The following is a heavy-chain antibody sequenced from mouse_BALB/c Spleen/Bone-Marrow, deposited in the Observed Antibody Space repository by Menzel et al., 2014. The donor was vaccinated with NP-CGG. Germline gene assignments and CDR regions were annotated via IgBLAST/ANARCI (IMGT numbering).Heavy chain of an antibody. V-gene: IGHV5-6-3*01. CDR2: INSNGGIT. CDR3: SKNQKGCDD. Sequence: EVQLVESGGGLVQPGGSLKLSCAASGFTFSNYGMSWVRQTPDKRLELVATINSNGGITYYPDSVKGRFTISRDNAKNPLYQQTSNLKSEDTAMYYCSKNQKGCDDWGEGSTLTVSS. J-gene: IGHJ2*01. CDR1: GFTFSNYG.